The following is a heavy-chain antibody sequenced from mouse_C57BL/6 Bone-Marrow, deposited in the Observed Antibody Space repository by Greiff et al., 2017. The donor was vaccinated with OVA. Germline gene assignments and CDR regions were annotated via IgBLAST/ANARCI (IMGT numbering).Heavy chain of an antibody. D-gene: IGHD4-1*01. V-gene: IGHV1-62-2*01. Sequence: QVQLQQSGAELVKPGASVKLSCKASGYTFTEYTIHWVKQRSGQGLEWIGWFYPGSGSIKYNEKFKDKATLTADKSSSTVYMELSSLTSEDSAVFFWARHEPWEDWLAYWGQGTLVTVSA. CDR2: FYPGSGSI. J-gene: IGHJ3*01. CDR3: ARHEPWEDWLAY. CDR1: GYTFTEYT.